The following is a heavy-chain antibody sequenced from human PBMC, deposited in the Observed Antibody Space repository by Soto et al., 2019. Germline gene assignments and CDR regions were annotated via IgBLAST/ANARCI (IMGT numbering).Heavy chain of an antibody. CDR2: ISAYNGNT. V-gene: IGHV1-18*01. J-gene: IGHJ4*02. CDR3: AREAAAGTLDY. CDR1: GYTFTSYG. Sequence: QVQLVQSGAEVKKPGASVKVSCKASGYTFTSYGISWVRQAPGKGLEWMGWISAYNGNTNHAQHLQGRVTVTTDTSTSTAYMELRSPRSDDTAVYYCAREAAAGTLDYWGQGTLVTVSS. D-gene: IGHD6-13*01.